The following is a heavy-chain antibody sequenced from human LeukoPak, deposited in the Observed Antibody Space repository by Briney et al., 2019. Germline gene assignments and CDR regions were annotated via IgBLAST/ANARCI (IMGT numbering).Heavy chain of an antibody. Sequence: GGSLRLSCAASGFTFSSYWMHWVRQAPGKGLEWVSGISWNSGSIGYADSVKGRFTISRDNAKNSLYLQMNSLRAEDTALYYCAKETIAVAGTGGFDYWGQGTLVTVSS. CDR2: ISWNSGSI. V-gene: IGHV3-9*01. J-gene: IGHJ4*02. CDR3: AKETIAVAGTGGFDY. CDR1: GFTFSSYW. D-gene: IGHD6-19*01.